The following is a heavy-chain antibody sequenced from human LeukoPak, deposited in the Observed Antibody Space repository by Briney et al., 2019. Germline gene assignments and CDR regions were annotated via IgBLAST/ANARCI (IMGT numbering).Heavy chain of an antibody. J-gene: IGHJ4*02. D-gene: IGHD3-10*01. CDR3: ARDKQYYGSGSYLDY. CDR1: GDSVSSNSAT. Sequence: SQTLSLTCAISGDSVSSNSATWNWIRQSPSRGLEWLGRTYYRSKWYNDYAVSVKSRITINPDTSKNHFSLQLNSVTPEDTAVYYCARDKQYYGSGSYLDYWGQGTLVTISS. V-gene: IGHV6-1*01. CDR2: TYYRSKWYN.